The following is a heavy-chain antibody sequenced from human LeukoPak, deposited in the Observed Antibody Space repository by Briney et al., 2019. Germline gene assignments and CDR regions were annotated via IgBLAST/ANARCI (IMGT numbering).Heavy chain of an antibody. Sequence: SETLSLTCTVSGGSLSRYFWTWIRQPPGKGLEWIGSIYHSGSTYYNPSLKSRVTISVDTSKNQFSLKLSSVTAADTAVYYCAREVATIGDFDYWGQGTLVTVSS. V-gene: IGHV4-38-2*02. D-gene: IGHD5-12*01. CDR3: AREVATIGDFDY. J-gene: IGHJ4*02. CDR2: IYHSGST. CDR1: GGSLSRYF.